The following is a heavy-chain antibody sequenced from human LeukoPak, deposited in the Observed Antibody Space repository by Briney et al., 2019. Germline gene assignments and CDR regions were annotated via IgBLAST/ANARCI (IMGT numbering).Heavy chain of an antibody. Sequence: ASVKVSCKVSGYTLTELSMHWVRQAPGKGLEWMGGFDPEDGETIYAQKFQGRVTMTEDTSTDTAYMELSSLRSEDTVVYYCATGGEVPAAMHYMDVWGKGTTVTISS. V-gene: IGHV1-24*01. CDR2: FDPEDGET. CDR1: GYTLTELS. J-gene: IGHJ6*03. CDR3: ATGGEVPAAMHYMDV. D-gene: IGHD2-2*01.